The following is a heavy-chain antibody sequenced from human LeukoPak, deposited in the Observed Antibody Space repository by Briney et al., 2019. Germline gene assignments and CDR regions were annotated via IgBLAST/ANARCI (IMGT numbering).Heavy chain of an antibody. CDR2: MNPNSGNT. J-gene: IGHJ6*02. CDR1: GYTFTSYD. D-gene: IGHD3-22*01. CDR3: ARAIYDSSGYYFYYYGMDV. Sequence: ASVKVSCKASGYTFTSYDINWVRQATGQGLEGMGWMNPNSGNTGYAQKFQGRVTMTRNTSISTAYMELSSLRSEDTAVYYCARAIYDSSGYYFYYYGMDVWGQGTTVTVSS. V-gene: IGHV1-8*01.